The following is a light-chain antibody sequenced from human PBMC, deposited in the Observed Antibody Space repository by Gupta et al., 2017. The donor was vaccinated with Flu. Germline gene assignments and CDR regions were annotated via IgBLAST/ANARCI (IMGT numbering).Light chain of an antibody. CDR2: EDN. J-gene: IGLJ1*01. Sequence: VTITCTGTSGDVGTSTVVSWYQQHPGKGPKLMVFEDNQRSAVVSGRFSGSKSSNTASLTISGLQAEDEAEYYCCSYRGTNKFVFGTGTKVTV. V-gene: IGLV2-23*01. CDR3: CSYRGTNKFV. CDR1: SGDVGTSTV.